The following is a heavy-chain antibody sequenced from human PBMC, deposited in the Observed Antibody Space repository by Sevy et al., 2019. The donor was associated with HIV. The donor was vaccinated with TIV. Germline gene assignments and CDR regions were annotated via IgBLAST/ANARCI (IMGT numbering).Heavy chain of an antibody. J-gene: IGHJ5*01. Sequence: GGSLRLSCAASGFTISAYSMNWVRQAPGKGLEWVSYISSSSGTLYYADSVKGQFTISRDNAKSSLYLQMNGLRAEDTAVYYCARAGGDCYSKNECWFVSWGQGTLVTVSS. D-gene: IGHD2-21*01. V-gene: IGHV3-48*01. CDR1: GFTISAYS. CDR2: ISSSSGTL. CDR3: ARAGGDCYSKNECWFVS.